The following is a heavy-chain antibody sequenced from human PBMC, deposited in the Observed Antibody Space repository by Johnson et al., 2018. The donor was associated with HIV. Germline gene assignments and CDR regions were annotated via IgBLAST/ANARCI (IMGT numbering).Heavy chain of an antibody. D-gene: IGHD2-2*01. CDR1: GFSLRTYA. Sequence: QVKLVESGGGVVQPGRSVRLSCAASGFSLRTYAMHWVRQPPGRGLEWVALISYAGANKYYADSVKGRFTISRDNSKNSLYLQMNSLRAEDTAVYYCARRSITSDGFDIWGQGTMVTVSS. CDR3: ARRSITSDGFDI. J-gene: IGHJ3*02. CDR2: ISYAGANK. V-gene: IGHV3-30-3*01.